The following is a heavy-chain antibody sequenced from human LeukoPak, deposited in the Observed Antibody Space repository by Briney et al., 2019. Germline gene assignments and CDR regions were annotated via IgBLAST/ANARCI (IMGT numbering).Heavy chain of an antibody. CDR2: IGSSGGST. CDR1: GFTFSNYA. V-gene: IGHV3-23*01. Sequence: PGGSLRLSCAASGFTFSNYAMNWVRQAPGKGLEWVSTIGSSGGSTYYADSVKGRFTISRDNSKNTLYLQMNSLRAEDTAVYYRAKVFRDGYNYPFDYWGQGTLVTVSS. D-gene: IGHD5-24*01. CDR3: AKVFRDGYNYPFDY. J-gene: IGHJ4*02.